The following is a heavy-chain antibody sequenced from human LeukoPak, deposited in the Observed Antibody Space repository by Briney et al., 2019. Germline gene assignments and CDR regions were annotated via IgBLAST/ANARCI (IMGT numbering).Heavy chain of an antibody. V-gene: IGHV4-31*03. Sequence: SETLSLTCTVSGGSISNGGYYWSWIRQHPGKGLEWIGYIYYNGRINYNPSLKSRIAISVDTSKNQFSLKLSSVTAADTAVYYCARRLGAFPTYYFDYWDQGTRVTVSS. CDR3: ARRLGAFPTYYFDY. D-gene: IGHD3-3*02. CDR2: IYYNGRI. J-gene: IGHJ4*02. CDR1: GGSISNGGYY.